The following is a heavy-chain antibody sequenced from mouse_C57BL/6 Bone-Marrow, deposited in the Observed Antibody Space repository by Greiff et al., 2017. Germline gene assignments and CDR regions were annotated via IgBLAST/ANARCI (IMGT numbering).Heavy chain of an antibody. V-gene: IGHV1-15*01. CDR3: TRSMHYLDY. J-gene: IGHJ2*01. CDR1: GYTFTDYE. Sequence: VQLQQSGAELVRPGASVTLSCKASGYTFTDYEMHWVKQTPVHGLEWIGAIDPETGGTAYNQKFKGKAILTADKSSSTAYMELRSLTSEDSAVYYGTRSMHYLDYWGQGTTLKVSP. CDR2: IDPETGGT.